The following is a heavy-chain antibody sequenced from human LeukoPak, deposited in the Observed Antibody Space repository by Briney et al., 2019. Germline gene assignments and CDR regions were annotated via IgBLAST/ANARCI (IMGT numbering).Heavy chain of an antibody. CDR1: GFTFSSYA. D-gene: IGHD5-18*01. Sequence: PAGGSLRLSCAASGFTFSSYAMSWVRQAPGKGLEWVSAISGSGGSTYYADSVKGRFTISRDNSKNTLYLQMNSLRAEDTAVYYCAKEIVDTAMVGNDYWGQGTLVTVSS. V-gene: IGHV3-23*01. CDR2: ISGSGGST. J-gene: IGHJ4*02. CDR3: AKEIVDTAMVGNDY.